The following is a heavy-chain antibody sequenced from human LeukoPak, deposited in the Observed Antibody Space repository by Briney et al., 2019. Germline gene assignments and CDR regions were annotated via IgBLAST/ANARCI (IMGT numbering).Heavy chain of an antibody. J-gene: IGHJ4*02. Sequence: GFTFSSYSXNWVRQAPGKGLXWVSSISSSSSYIYYADSVKGRFTISRDNAKNSLYLQMNSLRAEDTAVYYCARARNEDTIFGVVTYDYFDYWGQGTLVTVSS. CDR3: ARARNEDTIFGVVTYDYFDY. D-gene: IGHD3-3*01. V-gene: IGHV3-21*01. CDR1: GFTFSSYS. CDR2: ISSSSSYI.